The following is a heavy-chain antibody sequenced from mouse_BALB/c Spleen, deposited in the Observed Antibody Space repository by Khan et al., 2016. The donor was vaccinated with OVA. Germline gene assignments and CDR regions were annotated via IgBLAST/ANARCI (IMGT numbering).Heavy chain of an antibody. CDR3: ARRNYFDYTFAY. J-gene: IGHJ3*01. Sequence: QVRLQQSGAELARPGASVKLSCKASGYTFTDYYINWVKQRTGQCLEWIGEISPGSGDTYYNEKFKGKATLTADKSSTTAYMQLSSLTSEASAVYFCARRNYFDYTFAYWGQGTLVTVSA. V-gene: IGHV1-77*01. D-gene: IGHD1-2*01. CDR1: GYTFTDYY. CDR2: ISPGSGDT.